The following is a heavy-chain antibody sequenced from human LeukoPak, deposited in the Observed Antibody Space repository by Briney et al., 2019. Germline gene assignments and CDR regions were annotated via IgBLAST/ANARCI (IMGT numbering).Heavy chain of an antibody. J-gene: IGHJ4*02. CDR2: ISGSGGST. D-gene: IGHD3-3*02. CDR1: GFTFSSYA. Sequence: VGSLRLSCAASGFTFSSYAMSWVRQAPVKELEWVSAISGSGGSTYYADSVKGRFTISRDNSKNTLYLQMNSLRAEDTAVYYCAKPKFPHFSNPYVDYWGQGTLVTVSS. CDR3: AKPKFPHFSNPYVDY. V-gene: IGHV3-23*01.